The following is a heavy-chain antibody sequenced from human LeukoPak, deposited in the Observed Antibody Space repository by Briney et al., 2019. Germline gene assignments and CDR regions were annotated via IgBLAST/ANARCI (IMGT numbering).Heavy chain of an antibody. D-gene: IGHD6-6*01. Sequence: AASVKVSCKASGYTFTDYYMHWVRQAPGQGLEWMGWMNPNSGNTGYAQKFQGRVTITRNTSISTAYMELSSLRSEDTAVYYCARGSRSRRNAFDIWGQGTMVTVSS. J-gene: IGHJ3*02. CDR1: GYTFTDYY. V-gene: IGHV1-8*03. CDR3: ARGSRSRRNAFDI. CDR2: MNPNSGNT.